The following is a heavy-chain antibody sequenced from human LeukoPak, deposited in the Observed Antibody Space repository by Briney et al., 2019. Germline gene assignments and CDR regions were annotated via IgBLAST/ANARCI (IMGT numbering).Heavy chain of an antibody. D-gene: IGHD2-15*01. Sequence: PSETLSLTCTVSGGSISSYYWSWIRQPPGKGLEWIGYIYPSGSTNYNPSLKSRVTISVDTSKNQFSLKLSSVTAADTAVYYCARHIVVQYYFDYWGQGTLVTVSS. V-gene: IGHV4-4*09. CDR1: GGSISSYY. CDR3: ARHIVVQYYFDY. CDR2: IYPSGST. J-gene: IGHJ4*02.